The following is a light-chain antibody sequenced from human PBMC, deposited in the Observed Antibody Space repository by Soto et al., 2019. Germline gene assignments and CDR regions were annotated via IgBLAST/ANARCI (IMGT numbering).Light chain of an antibody. V-gene: IGKV3-20*01. CDR3: QQYGSSPWT. CDR2: GAS. J-gene: IGKJ1*01. CDR1: QSVSSSY. Sequence: EIVLTQSPGTLCLSPGERATLSCMASQSVSSSYLAWYQQKPGQAPRLLIYGASSRATGIPDRFSGSGSGTDFTLTISRLEPEDFAVYYCQQYGSSPWTFGQGTKVDIK.